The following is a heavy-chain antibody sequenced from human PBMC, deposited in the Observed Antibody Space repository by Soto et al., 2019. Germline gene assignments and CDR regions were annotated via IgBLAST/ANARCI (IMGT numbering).Heavy chain of an antibody. D-gene: IGHD1-26*01. CDR1: GFTFSNFA. CDR3: ARPRSIGEHQPAFIS. Sequence: QVHLVESGGGVVHPGTSLRLSCAASGFTFSNFAMNWVRQAPGKGLEWVAFISYDGSDTYYAESVKGRFTVSRDNSNSALYLEMNGLRAEDTAVYFCARPRSIGEHQPAFISWGQGALVTVSS. J-gene: IGHJ4*02. V-gene: IGHV3-30*04. CDR2: ISYDGSDT.